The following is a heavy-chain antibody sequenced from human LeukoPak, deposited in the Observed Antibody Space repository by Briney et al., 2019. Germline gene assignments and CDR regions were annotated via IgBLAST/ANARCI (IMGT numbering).Heavy chain of an antibody. CDR1: GGSISSGGYY. V-gene: IGHV4-31*03. J-gene: IGHJ4*02. CDR2: IYYSGST. Sequence: SQTLSLTCTVSGGSISSGGYYWSWIRQHPGKGLEWIGYIYYSGSTYYNPSLKSRVTISVDTSKNQFSLKLSSVTAADTAVYYCAICAMVRGTLLYWGQGTLVTVSS. CDR3: AICAMVRGTLLY. D-gene: IGHD3-10*01.